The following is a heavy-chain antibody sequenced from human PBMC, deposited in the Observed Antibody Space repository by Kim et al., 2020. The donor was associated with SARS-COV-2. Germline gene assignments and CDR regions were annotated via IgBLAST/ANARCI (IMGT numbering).Heavy chain of an antibody. D-gene: IGHD1-26*01. CDR2: IHPRDGGT. V-gene: IGHV1-46*01. Sequence: ASVKVSCKASGYTFTHYYMHWVRQAPGQGLEWMGIIHPRDGGTTYAQKFQGRVTMTRDTSTSTVYMELSSLRYEDTAVYYCAREVGATDCWGQGTLVTVS. CDR1: GYTFTHYY. CDR3: AREVGATDC. J-gene: IGHJ4*02.